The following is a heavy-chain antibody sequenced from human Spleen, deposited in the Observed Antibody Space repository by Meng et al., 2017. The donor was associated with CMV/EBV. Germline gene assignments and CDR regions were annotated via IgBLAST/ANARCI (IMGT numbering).Heavy chain of an antibody. CDR3: ARGRELGPLDY. J-gene: IGHJ4*02. CDR1: GYTFTSYA. V-gene: IGHV1-3*01. Sequence: SCQASGYTFTSYAMHWVRQAPGQRLEWMGWINAGNGNTKYSQKFQGRVTITRDTSASTAYMELSSLRSEDTAVYYCARGRELGPLDYWGQGTLVTVSS. D-gene: IGHD6-13*01. CDR2: INAGNGNT.